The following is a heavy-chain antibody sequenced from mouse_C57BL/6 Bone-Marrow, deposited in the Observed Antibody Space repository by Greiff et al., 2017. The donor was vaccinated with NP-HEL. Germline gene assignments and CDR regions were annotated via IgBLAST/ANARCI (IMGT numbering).Heavy chain of an antibody. CDR2: ISYDGSN. CDR1: GYSITSGYY. CDR3: ARLWLLGAMDY. V-gene: IGHV3-6*01. D-gene: IGHD2-3*01. Sequence: EVQLQESGPGLVKPSQSLSLTCSVTGYSITSGYYWNWIRQFPGNKLEWMGYISYDGSNNYNPSLKNRISITRDTSKNQFFLKLNSVTTEDTATYYCARLWLLGAMDYWGQGTSVTVSS. J-gene: IGHJ4*01.